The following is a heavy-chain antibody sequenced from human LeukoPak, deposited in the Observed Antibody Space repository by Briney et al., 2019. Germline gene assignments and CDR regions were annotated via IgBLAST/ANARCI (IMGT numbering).Heavy chain of an antibody. Sequence: SQTLSLSCAIYGDSVSSNSAAWNWIRQSPSRGLQWLGRTYYRSKWNNESAVSVKSRITINSDTSKNEFSLHLNSVTPEDTAVYYCARDVYGMDVWGQGTTVTVSS. CDR3: ARDVYGMDV. J-gene: IGHJ6*02. CDR1: GDSVSSNSAA. CDR2: TYYRSKWNN. V-gene: IGHV6-1*01.